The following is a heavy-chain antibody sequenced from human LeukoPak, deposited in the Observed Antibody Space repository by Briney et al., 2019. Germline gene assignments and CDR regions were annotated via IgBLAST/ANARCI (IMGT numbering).Heavy chain of an antibody. CDR1: GYSFTGYW. J-gene: IGHJ3*02. D-gene: IGHD1-26*01. Sequence: GESLKISCKGSGYSFTGYWIGWVRQMPGKGLEWMGIIYPGDSDTRYNPSFQGQVTISADKSISTAYLQWSSLKASDTAMYYCASNNGGSYYSAHAFDIWGQGTMVTVSS. V-gene: IGHV5-51*01. CDR2: IYPGDSDT. CDR3: ASNNGGSYYSAHAFDI.